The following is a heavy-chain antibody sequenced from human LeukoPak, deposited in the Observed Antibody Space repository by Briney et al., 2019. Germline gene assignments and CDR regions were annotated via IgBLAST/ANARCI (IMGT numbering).Heavy chain of an antibody. CDR1: GFTVSSNY. J-gene: IGHJ4*02. Sequence: PGGSLRLSCAASGFTVSSNYMSWVRQAPGKGLEWVSVIYSGGSTYYADSVKGRFTISRDNSKNTLYLQMNSLRAEDTAVYYCARDAYTPYDSSGYYYGYWGQGTLVTVSS. CDR2: IYSGGST. V-gene: IGHV3-66*01. D-gene: IGHD3-22*01. CDR3: ARDAYTPYDSSGYYYGY.